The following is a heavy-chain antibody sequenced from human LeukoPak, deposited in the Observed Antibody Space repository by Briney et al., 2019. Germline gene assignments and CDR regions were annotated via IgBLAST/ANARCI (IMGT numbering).Heavy chain of an antibody. Sequence: SETLSLTCTVSGGSISSSSYNWGWIRQPPGKGLEWIGSIYYSGSTYYNPSLKSRVTISVDTSKNQFSLKLSSVTAVDTAVYYCARDAPGEYSAYWYFYLWGRGTLVTVSS. CDR2: IYYSGST. D-gene: IGHD3-16*01. CDR3: ARDAPGEYSAYWYFYL. CDR1: GGSISSSSYN. V-gene: IGHV4-39*07. J-gene: IGHJ2*01.